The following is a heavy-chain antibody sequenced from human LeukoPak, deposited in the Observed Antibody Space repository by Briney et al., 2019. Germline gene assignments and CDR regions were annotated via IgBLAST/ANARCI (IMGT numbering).Heavy chain of an antibody. CDR1: GGSISSYY. D-gene: IGHD6-13*01. J-gene: IGHJ5*02. CDR2: IYYSGST. Sequence: SETLCLTCTVSGGSISSYYWSWIRQPPGKGLEWIGYIYYSGSTNYNPSLKSRVTISVDTSKNQFSLKLSSVTAADTAVYYCARVGLSSSWYWFDPWGQGTLVTVSS. CDR3: ARVGLSSSWYWFDP. V-gene: IGHV4-59*01.